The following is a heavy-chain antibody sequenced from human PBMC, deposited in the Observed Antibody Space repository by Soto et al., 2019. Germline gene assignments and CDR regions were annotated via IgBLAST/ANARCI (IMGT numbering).Heavy chain of an antibody. CDR2: IYWDDDK. V-gene: IGHV2-5*02. J-gene: IGHJ4*02. CDR3: AHRFDWYYFNF. CDR1: GFSLSTSEVG. D-gene: IGHD3-9*01. Sequence: QITLKESGPPLVKPTQTLTLTCTFSGFSLSTSEVGVGWIRQPPGKALEWLALIYWDDDKRYSPSLKSRLTITKDTSKNQVVLTMTKMDPVDTATYYCAHRFDWYYFNFWGQGTLVTVSS.